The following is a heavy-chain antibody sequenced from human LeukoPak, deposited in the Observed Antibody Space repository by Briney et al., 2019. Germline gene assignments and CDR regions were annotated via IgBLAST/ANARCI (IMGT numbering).Heavy chain of an antibody. CDR2: INPNSGDT. D-gene: IGHD5-18*01. CDR1: GGTFTDYY. Sequence: GASVKVSCKASGGTFTDYYLHWVRQAPGQGLEWMGWINPNSGDTDYAQKFQGRVTMTRDTSISTAYMELSRLRYDDTAVYYCARDMDTGPDLFDYWGQGTLVTVSS. V-gene: IGHV1-2*02. CDR3: ARDMDTGPDLFDY. J-gene: IGHJ4*02.